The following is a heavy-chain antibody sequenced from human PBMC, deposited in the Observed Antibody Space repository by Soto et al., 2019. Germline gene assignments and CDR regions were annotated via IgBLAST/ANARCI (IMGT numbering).Heavy chain of an antibody. V-gene: IGHV4-59*01. Sequence: QVQLQESGPGLVKPSETLSLTCTVSGGSISSYYWSWIRQPPGKGLEWIGYIYYSGSTNYNPSLKSRVTISVDTSKNQFSLKLSSVTAADTAVYYCARDFMVAGESRGTGFDPWGQGTLVTVSS. CDR3: ARDFMVAGESRGTGFDP. CDR2: IYYSGST. J-gene: IGHJ5*02. D-gene: IGHD3-10*01. CDR1: GGSISSYY.